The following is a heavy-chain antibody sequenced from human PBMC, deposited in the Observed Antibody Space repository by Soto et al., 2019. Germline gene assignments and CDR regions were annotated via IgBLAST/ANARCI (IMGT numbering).Heavy chain of an antibody. CDR1: EYTFSSLW. Sequence: DVQLVESGGGLVQPGGSLRLSCEASEYTFSSLWMNWVRQAPGKGLEWVAFIEQNGGERNYLYSVKGRFTISRDNAKKSVYLQMNSRRAEDTALYYCVGGYGWLPDYWGQGTLVIVSS. CDR2: IEQNGGER. CDR3: VGGYGWLPDY. J-gene: IGHJ4*02. D-gene: IGHD6-19*01. V-gene: IGHV3-7*05.